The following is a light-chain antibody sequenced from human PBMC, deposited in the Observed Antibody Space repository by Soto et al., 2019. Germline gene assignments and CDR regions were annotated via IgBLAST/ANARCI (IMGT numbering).Light chain of an antibody. Sequence: DIQMTQSPSSLSASVGDRVTITCRASQSISTYLNWYQEKVGKAPKLLIYAASSLQRGVPSRFSGSGSGTDFTLTISSLQPEDFATYHCQQSYSTPRTFGQWTKLEMK. CDR3: QQSYSTPRT. J-gene: IGKJ2*02. CDR2: AAS. CDR1: QSISTY. V-gene: IGKV1-39*01.